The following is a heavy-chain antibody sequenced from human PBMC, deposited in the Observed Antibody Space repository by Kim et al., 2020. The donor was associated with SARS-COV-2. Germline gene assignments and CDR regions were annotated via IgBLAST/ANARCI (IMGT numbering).Heavy chain of an antibody. J-gene: IGHJ5*02. CDR3: ARAVVPAATWFDP. Sequence: YNHSLKSRVTISVDTAKNQFSLKLSSVTAADTAVYYCARAVVPAATWFDPWGQGTLVTVSS. V-gene: IGHV4-59*01. D-gene: IGHD2-2*01.